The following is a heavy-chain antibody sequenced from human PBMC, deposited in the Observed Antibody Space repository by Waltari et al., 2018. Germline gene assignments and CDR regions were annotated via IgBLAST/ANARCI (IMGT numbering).Heavy chain of an antibody. CDR2: TYYRSKWYN. J-gene: IGHJ3*02. D-gene: IGHD7-27*01. V-gene: IGHV6-1*01. CDR1: GDSVSSNSAA. Sequence: QVQLQQSGPGLVKPSQTLPLTCAIAGDSVSSNSAAWTWIRKSQPRGLEGLGRTYYRSKWYNDYAVSVKSRITINPDTSKNQFSLQLNSVTPEDTAVYYCARGVTGVWPPDVGSPVGYYAFDIWGQGTMVTVSS. CDR3: ARGVTGVWPPDVGSPVGYYAFDI.